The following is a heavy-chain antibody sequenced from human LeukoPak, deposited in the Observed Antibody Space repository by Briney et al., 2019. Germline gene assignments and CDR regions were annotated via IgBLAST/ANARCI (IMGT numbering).Heavy chain of an antibody. J-gene: IGHJ3*02. CDR2: IYYSGST. D-gene: IGHD3-22*01. V-gene: IGHV4-30-4*08. CDR1: GGSISSGDYY. CDR3: ARVRHTMIVGGNAFDI. Sequence: SQTLSLTCTVSGGSISSGDYYWSWIRQPPGKGLEWIGYIYYSGSTYYNPSLKSRVTISVDTSKNQFSLKLSSVTAADTAVYYCARVRHTMIVGGNAFDIWGQGTMVTVSS.